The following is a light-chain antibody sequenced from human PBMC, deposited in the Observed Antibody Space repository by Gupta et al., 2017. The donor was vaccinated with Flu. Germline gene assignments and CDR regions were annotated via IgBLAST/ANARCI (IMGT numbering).Light chain of an antibody. CDR1: NSDVGGYNY. CDR2: GIS. Sequence: QSALTQPASVSGSPGQSIPISCTGTNSDVGGYNYVSWYQQHPGKAPKLMIYGISNRPSGVSNRFSGSRSGNTASLTMSELQAEDEADYNCSSYAGSGLVFGGGTKLTVL. V-gene: IGLV2-14*01. J-gene: IGLJ3*02. CDR3: SSYAGSGLV.